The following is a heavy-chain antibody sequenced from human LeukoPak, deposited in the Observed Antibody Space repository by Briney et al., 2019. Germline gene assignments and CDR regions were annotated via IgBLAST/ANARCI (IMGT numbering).Heavy chain of an antibody. V-gene: IGHV1-69*13. CDR3: ARDRKSYSYSSGLGALGY. CDR2: IIPIFGTA. Sequence: SVKVSCKASGGTFSSYAISWVRQAPGQGLEWMGGIIPIFGTANYAQKFQGRVTITADESTSTAYMELSSLRSDDTAVYYCARDRKSYSYSSGLGALGYWGQGTLVTVSS. CDR1: GGTFSSYA. D-gene: IGHD6-19*01. J-gene: IGHJ4*02.